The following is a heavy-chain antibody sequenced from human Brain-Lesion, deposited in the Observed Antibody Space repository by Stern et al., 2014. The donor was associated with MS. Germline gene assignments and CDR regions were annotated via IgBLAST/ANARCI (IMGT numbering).Heavy chain of an antibody. CDR3: AGEEDIRYCSGGSCTGNWFDP. V-gene: IGHV4-39*01. J-gene: IGHJ5*02. CDR2: IYYSGNT. Sequence: QVQLQESGPGLVKPSETLSLTCTVAGGSVSSTSYAWAWIRQPPGKGLEWIGTIYYSGNTYYSPALKSRLTISLDTSKNQVSLQLGSGTAADTAVYYCAGEEDIRYCSGGSCTGNWFDPWGQGTLVTVSS. D-gene: IGHD2-15*01. CDR1: GGSVSSTSYA.